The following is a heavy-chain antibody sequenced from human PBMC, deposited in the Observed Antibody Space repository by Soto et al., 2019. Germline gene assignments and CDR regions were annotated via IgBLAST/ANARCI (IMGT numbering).Heavy chain of an antibody. V-gene: IGHV4-39*07. CDR1: GGSISSINDY. Sequence: SETLSLTCTVSGGSISSINDYWGWIRQPPGKGLEWIGSIYYSGSSYYNPSLKSRVTISVDTSKNQFSLKLNSVTAADTAVYFCARGFYDSRGYSSPLDYRGQGIVVTVSS. CDR2: IYYSGSS. J-gene: IGHJ4*02. D-gene: IGHD3-22*01. CDR3: ARGFYDSRGYSSPLDY.